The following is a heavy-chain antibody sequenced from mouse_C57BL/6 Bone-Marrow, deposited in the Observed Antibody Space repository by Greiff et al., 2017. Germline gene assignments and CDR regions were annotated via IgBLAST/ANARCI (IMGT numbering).Heavy chain of an antibody. CDR1: GYTFTSYW. Sequence: VKLQQPGAELVKPGASVKLSCKASGYTFTSYWMHWVKQRPGQGLEWIGMIHPNSGSTNYNEKFKSKATLTVDKSSSTAYMQLSSLTSEDSAVYYCAFPPYGNYVGWFAYWGQGTLVTVSA. J-gene: IGHJ3*01. CDR2: IHPNSGST. D-gene: IGHD2-1*01. V-gene: IGHV1-64*01. CDR3: AFPPYGNYVGWFAY.